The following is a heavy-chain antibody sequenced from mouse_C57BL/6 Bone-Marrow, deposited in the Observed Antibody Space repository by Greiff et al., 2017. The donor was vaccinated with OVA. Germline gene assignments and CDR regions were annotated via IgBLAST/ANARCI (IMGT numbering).Heavy chain of an antibody. CDR1: GFNIKDDY. Sequence: EVQLQQSGAELVRPGASVKLSCTASGFNIKDDYMHWVKQRPEQGLEWIGWIDPENGDTEYASNFQGKATITADTSSNTAYLQLSSLTSEDTAVYYCTTKGYGYGNSGWFAYWGQGTLVTVSA. CDR3: TTKGYGYGNSGWFAY. D-gene: IGHD2-10*02. J-gene: IGHJ3*01. CDR2: IDPENGDT. V-gene: IGHV14-4*01.